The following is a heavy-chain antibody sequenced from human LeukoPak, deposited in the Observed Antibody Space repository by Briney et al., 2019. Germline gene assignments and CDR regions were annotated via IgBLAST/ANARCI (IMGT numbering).Heavy chain of an antibody. CDR2: IRYDGTNK. J-gene: IGHJ4*02. CDR1: GFPFSSYG. CDR3: ANILGASYSGFDYGDY. V-gene: IGHV3-30*02. D-gene: IGHD5-12*01. Sequence: PGGSLRLSCAASGFPFSSYGMHWVRQAPGKGLEWVAFIRYDGTNKYYADSVKGRFTISRDNSKNTLYLQMNSLRAEDTAVYCCANILGASYSGFDYGDYWGQGTLVTVSS.